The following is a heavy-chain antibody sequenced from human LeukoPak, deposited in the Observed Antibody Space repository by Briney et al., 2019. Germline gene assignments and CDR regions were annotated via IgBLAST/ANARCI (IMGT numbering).Heavy chain of an antibody. CDR2: IYYSGST. CDR1: GGSISSGDYY. D-gene: IGHD2-21*01. V-gene: IGHV4-30-4*08. J-gene: IGHJ5*02. Sequence: SQTLSLTCTVSGGSISSGDYYWSWIRQPPGKGLEWIGYIYYSGSTYYNPSLKSRVTISVDTSKNQFSLKLSSVTAADTAVYYCARGAYCGDDCYLPWGQGTLVTVSS. CDR3: ARGAYCGDDCYLP.